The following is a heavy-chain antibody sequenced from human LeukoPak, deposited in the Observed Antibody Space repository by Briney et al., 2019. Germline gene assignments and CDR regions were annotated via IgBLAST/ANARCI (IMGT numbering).Heavy chain of an antibody. V-gene: IGHV3-23*01. D-gene: IGHD3-22*01. Sequence: PGGSLRLSCAASGFTFNIYAMNWVRQASGKGLEWVSTISGSGSSTYYADSVKGRFTISRDNSKNTLYLQMNSLRAEDTAVYYCAKDVGEVITAVFDYWGQGTLVTVSS. CDR3: AKDVGEVITAVFDY. J-gene: IGHJ4*02. CDR2: ISGSGSST. CDR1: GFTFNIYA.